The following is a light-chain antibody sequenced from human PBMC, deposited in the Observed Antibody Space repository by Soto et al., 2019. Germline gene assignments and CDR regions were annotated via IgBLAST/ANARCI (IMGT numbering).Light chain of an antibody. CDR1: QSISSY. CDR2: PAS. J-gene: IGKJ4*01. CDR3: QQRSTVPLT. Sequence: DIQMTQSPSSLSASVGDSVTITCRASQSISSYFNWYQQKPGRAPKLLISPASSLQNGAPSRFSGSGSGTAFTLTISILQPEDFATYCCQQRSTVPLTFGGGTKLEIK. V-gene: IGKV1-39*01.